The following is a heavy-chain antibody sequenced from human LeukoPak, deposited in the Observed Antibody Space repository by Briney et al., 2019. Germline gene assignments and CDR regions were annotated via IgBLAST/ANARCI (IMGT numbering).Heavy chain of an antibody. J-gene: IGHJ4*02. CDR1: GFTFSSYS. CDR2: ISSSSSYI. D-gene: IGHD6-19*01. Sequence: GGSLRLSCAASGFTFSSYSMNWVRQAPGKGLEWVSSISSSSSYIYYADSVKGRFTISRDNAKNSLYLQMNSLRAEDTAVYYCARGYYSGYSSGGYWGQGTPVTVSS. CDR3: ARGYYSGYSSGGY. V-gene: IGHV3-21*01.